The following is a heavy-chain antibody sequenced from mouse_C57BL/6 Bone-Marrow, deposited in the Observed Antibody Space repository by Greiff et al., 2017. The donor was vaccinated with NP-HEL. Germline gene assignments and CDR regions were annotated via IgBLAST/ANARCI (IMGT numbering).Heavy chain of an antibody. D-gene: IGHD6-1*01. Sequence: EVQLQQSGPVLVKPGASVKMSCKASGYTFTDYYMNWVKQSHGKSLEWIGVINPYNGGTSYNQKFKGKATLTVDKSSSTAYTELNSLTSEDAAVYYCARRWPLYAMDYWGQGTSVTVSS. V-gene: IGHV1-19*01. J-gene: IGHJ4*01. CDR1: GYTFTDYY. CDR3: ARRWPLYAMDY. CDR2: INPYNGGT.